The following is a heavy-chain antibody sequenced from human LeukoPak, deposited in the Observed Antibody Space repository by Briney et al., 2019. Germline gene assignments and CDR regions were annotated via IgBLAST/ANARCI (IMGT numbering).Heavy chain of an antibody. Sequence: GGSLRLSCAASGFTFSSYSMNWVRQAPGKGLEWVSYISSNSNLIYYADSVEGRFTISRDNAKNSLYLQMNSLRDEDTAAYYCARDGYKTYGMDVWGQGTTVTVSS. D-gene: IGHD5-24*01. J-gene: IGHJ6*02. V-gene: IGHV3-48*02. CDR1: GFTFSSYS. CDR2: ISSNSNLI. CDR3: ARDGYKTYGMDV.